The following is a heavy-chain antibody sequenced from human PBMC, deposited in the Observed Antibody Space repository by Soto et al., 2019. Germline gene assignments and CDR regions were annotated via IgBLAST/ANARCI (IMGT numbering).Heavy chain of an antibody. Sequence: PGGSLRLSCAASGFTFSRYWMSWVRQAPRKGLERVANIKQDGSEKYYVDSVKGRFTISRDNAKNSVYLQMNSLRAEDTAVYYCVRDFEGSYGYGPFEYWGQGTLVTVSS. D-gene: IGHD5-18*01. CDR3: VRDFEGSYGYGPFEY. J-gene: IGHJ4*02. V-gene: IGHV3-7*03. CDR2: IKQDGSEK. CDR1: GFTFSRYW.